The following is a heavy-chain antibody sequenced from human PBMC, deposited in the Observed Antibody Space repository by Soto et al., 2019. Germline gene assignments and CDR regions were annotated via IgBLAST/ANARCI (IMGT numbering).Heavy chain of an antibody. J-gene: IGHJ6*02. CDR2: ISYDGSNK. CDR3: AKDSSCRDRGGSCPLYYYYGMDV. D-gene: IGHD2-15*01. CDR1: GFTFSSYG. V-gene: IGHV3-30*18. Sequence: QVQLVESGGGVVQPGRSLRLSCAASGFTFSSYGMHWVRQAPGKGLEWVAVISYDGSNKYYADSVKGRFTISRDNSKNTRYLQMNSLRAEDTAVYYCAKDSSCRDRGGSCPLYYYYGMDVWGQGTTVTVSS.